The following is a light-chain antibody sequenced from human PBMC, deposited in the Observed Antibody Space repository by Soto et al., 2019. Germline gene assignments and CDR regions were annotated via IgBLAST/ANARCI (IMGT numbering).Light chain of an antibody. CDR2: EVS. J-gene: IGLJ2*01. Sequence: QSALTQPASVSVSPGQSITIPCTGTSSDVGSYNLVSWYQQNPGKAPKLMIYEVSKRPSGVSNRFSGSKSGNTACLSISGRQAEDEADYYCCSYAGSSTFVVFGGGTKVTVL. CDR1: SSDVGSYNL. CDR3: CSYAGSSTFVV. V-gene: IGLV2-23*02.